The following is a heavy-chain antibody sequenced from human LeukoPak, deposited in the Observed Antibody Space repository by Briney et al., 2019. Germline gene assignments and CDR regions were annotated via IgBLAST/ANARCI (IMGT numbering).Heavy chain of an antibody. CDR2: ISSSGSST. CDR1: GFTFSDFY. CDR3: ARDLIHRSGEANY. V-gene: IGHV3-11*05. D-gene: IGHD3-22*01. J-gene: IGHJ4*02. Sequence: GGSLRLSCATSGFTFSDFYMSWLRQAPGKGLEWVSYISSSGSSTNYADSVKGRFTISRDNAKNSLYLQMNSLRAEDTAVYYCARDLIHRSGEANYWGWGTLVTVSS.